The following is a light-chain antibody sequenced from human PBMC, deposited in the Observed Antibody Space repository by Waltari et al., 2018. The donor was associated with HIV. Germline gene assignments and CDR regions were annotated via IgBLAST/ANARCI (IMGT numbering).Light chain of an antibody. J-gene: IGLJ3*02. CDR2: ATG. V-gene: IGLV7-46*01. CDR1: TGSVSSKNY. Sequence: QAVVTQEPSPSVSPGGTVTVTCASFTGSVSSKNYVHWVTLKPGQAPRTLIYATGKRHPGTAVRFSGSLVGGRAALTLSGALTDDEADYYCLLSFSGVRVFGGGTKLTV. CDR3: LLSFSGVRV.